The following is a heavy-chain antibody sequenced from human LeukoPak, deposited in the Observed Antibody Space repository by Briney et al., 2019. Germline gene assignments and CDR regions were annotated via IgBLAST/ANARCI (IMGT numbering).Heavy chain of an antibody. CDR3: ARGSQYCSGGSCNSFDY. D-gene: IGHD2-15*01. Sequence: SETLSLTCTVSGGSISGYHCSWIRQPPGKGLEWIGTIYYSGSTYYNPSLKSRVAISVDTSENQFSLKLNSVTAADTAVYYCARGSQYCSGGSCNSFDYWGQGTLATVSS. CDR2: IYYSGST. V-gene: IGHV4-59*04. CDR1: GGSISGYH. J-gene: IGHJ4*02.